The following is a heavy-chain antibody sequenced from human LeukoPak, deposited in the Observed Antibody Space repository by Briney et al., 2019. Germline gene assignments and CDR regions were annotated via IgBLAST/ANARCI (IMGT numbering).Heavy chain of an antibody. J-gene: IGHJ4*02. D-gene: IGHD5-18*01. Sequence: SETLSLTCTVSGGSISSYYWSWIRQPPGKGLEWIGFIYYTGSTNYNPSLKSRLTISVDTSKNQFSLKLSSVTAADTAVYYCARGKRGYSYGSPDYWGQGTLVTVSS. CDR1: GGSISSYY. V-gene: IGHV4-59*08. CDR3: ARGKRGYSYGSPDY. CDR2: IYYTGST.